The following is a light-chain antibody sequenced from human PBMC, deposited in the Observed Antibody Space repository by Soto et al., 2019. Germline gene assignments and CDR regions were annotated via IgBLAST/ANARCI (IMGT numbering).Light chain of an antibody. CDR1: QSIRKY. J-gene: IGKJ1*01. CDR2: AAS. Sequence: DIQMTQSPSYMAASVGNTVIRTCRASQSIRKYLNWYQHKPGKVPTLLIYAASSLQSGVPSRFSGSGSGTEFTLTITSLQPEDFATYYCQQRGDTPPWTFGQGTKVDIK. CDR3: QQRGDTPPWT. V-gene: IGKV1-39*01.